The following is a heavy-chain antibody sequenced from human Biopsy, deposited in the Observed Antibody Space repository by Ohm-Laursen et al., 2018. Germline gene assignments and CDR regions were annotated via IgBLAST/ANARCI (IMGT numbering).Heavy chain of an antibody. CDR1: GGSFSGYD. V-gene: IGHV4-34*01. J-gene: IGHJ6*02. CDR2: IYYGGTT. CDR3: SKRDLSGTSPV. Sequence: SETLSLTCAVDGGSFSGYDWIWIRQPPGKGLEWIASIYYGGTTHYNASLQGRVTISVDQPKNQFSLRLTSVTAADTAVYYCSKRDLSGTSPVWGQGTTVTVSS. D-gene: IGHD1-26*01.